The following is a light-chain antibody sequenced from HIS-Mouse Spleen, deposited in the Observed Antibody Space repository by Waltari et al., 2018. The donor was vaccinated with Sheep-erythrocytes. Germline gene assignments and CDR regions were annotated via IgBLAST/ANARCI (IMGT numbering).Light chain of an antibody. CDR2: DVS. CDR3: SSYAGSNNWV. V-gene: IGLV2-11*01. J-gene: IGLJ3*02. CDR1: SSDVGGYNY. Sequence: QSALTQPRSVSGSPGQSVTISCTGTSSDVGGYNYVSWYQQHPGKAPKLMIYDVSKRPSGVPVRFSCSKSGNTASLTVSGLQAQDEADYYCSSYAGSNNWVFGGGTKLTVL.